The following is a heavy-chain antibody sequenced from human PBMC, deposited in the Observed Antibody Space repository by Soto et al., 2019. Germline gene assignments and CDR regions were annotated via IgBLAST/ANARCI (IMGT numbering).Heavy chain of an antibody. CDR3: ARDSSGRQYYGMDV. Sequence: GGSLRLSCTPSGFILSYYSMNWVRQAPGKGLEWISYITTTSSTMYYADSVKGRFTISRDNAKNSLYLQMNSLRDEDTAVYYCARDSSGRQYYGMDVWGQGTTVTVSS. J-gene: IGHJ6*02. CDR2: ITTTSSTM. V-gene: IGHV3-48*02. CDR1: GFILSYYS. D-gene: IGHD3-22*01.